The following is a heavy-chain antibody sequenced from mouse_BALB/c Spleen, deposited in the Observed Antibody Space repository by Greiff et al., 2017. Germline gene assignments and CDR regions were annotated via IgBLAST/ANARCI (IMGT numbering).Heavy chain of an antibody. D-gene: IGHD2-1*01. CDR2: ISSGSSTI. Sequence: EVQVVESGGGLVQPGGSRKLSCAASGFTFSSFGMHWVRQAPEKGLEWVAYISSGSSTIYYADTVKGRFTISRDNPKNTLFLQMTSLRSEDTAMYYCARSTMFAYWGQGTLVTVSA. CDR3: ARSTMFAY. CDR1: GFTFSSFG. V-gene: IGHV5-17*02. J-gene: IGHJ3*01.